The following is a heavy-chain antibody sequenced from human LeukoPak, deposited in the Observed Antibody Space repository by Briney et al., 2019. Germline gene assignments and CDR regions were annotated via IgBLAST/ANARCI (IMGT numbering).Heavy chain of an antibody. CDR1: GFTFSSYG. D-gene: IGHD3-22*01. CDR3: GKHDSSDPGN. V-gene: IGHV3-30*18. CDR2: ISYDGSNK. J-gene: IGHJ4*02. Sequence: PGGSLRLSCAASGFTFSSYGMHWVRQAPGKGLEWVAVISYDGSNKYYADSVKGRFTISRDNSKNTLYLQMNSLRAEDTAVYYCGKHDSSDPGNWGQGTLVTVSS.